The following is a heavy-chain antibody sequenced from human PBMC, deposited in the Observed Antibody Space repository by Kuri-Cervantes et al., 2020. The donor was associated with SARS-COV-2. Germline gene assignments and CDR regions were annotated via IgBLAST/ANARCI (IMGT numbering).Heavy chain of an antibody. CDR2: ISGSGGST. CDR3: ARAPYGNYDWYFDL. CDR1: GFTFSSYA. Sequence: GESLKISCAASGFTFSSYAMSWVRQAPGKGLEWVSAISGSGGSTYYADSVKGRFTISRDNSKNTLYLQMNSLRAEDTAVYYCARAPYGNYDWYFDLWGRGTLVTVSS. J-gene: IGHJ2*01. V-gene: IGHV3-23*01. D-gene: IGHD4-11*01.